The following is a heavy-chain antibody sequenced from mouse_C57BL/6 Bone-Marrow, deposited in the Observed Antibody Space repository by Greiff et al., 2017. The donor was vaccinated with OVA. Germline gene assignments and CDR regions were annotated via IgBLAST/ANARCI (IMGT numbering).Heavy chain of an antibody. CDR2: IYPGSGST. V-gene: IGHV1-55*01. CDR3: ARRGYGNYGFDY. Sequence: VQLQQSGAELVKPGASVKMSCKASGYTFTSYWITWVKQRPGQGLEWIGDIYPGSGSTNYNEKFKSKATLTVDTSSSTAYMQLSSLTSEDSAVYYCARRGYGNYGFDYWGQGTTLTVSS. J-gene: IGHJ2*01. D-gene: IGHD2-10*02. CDR1: GYTFTSYW.